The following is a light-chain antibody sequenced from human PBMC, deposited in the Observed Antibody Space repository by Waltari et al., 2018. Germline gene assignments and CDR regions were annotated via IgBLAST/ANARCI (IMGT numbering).Light chain of an antibody. V-gene: IGKV3-15*01. Sequence: TVVTQCSATLSVSPGERATLSCRTSQTIGFSLAWYQQKPGQAPRLLIYHASTRATCIPDRFSGSGSESDFTLTISSLQSEDVAVYYCQQYNNWPPGTFGQGTKVEI. CDR3: QQYNNWPPGT. J-gene: IGKJ1*01. CDR2: HAS. CDR1: QTIGFS.